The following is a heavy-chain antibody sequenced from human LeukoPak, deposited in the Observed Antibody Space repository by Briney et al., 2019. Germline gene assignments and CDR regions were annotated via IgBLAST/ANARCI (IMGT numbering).Heavy chain of an antibody. CDR3: AGGPSGYHNT. CDR1: EFSVGSNY. Sequence: GGSLRLSCAASEFSVGSNYMTWVRQAPGKGLEWVSLIYSGGSTYYADSVKGRFTIPRDNSKNTLYLQMNSLRAEDTAVYYCAGGPSGYHNTGGQGTLVTVSS. J-gene: IGHJ4*02. CDR2: IYSGGST. V-gene: IGHV3-66*01. D-gene: IGHD5-12*01.